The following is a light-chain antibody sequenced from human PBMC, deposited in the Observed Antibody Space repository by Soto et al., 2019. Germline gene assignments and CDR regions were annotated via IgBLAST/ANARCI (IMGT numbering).Light chain of an antibody. CDR3: QQYGSSPKT. CDR2: GAS. CDR1: QSVSSSY. J-gene: IGKJ1*01. Sequence: EIVLTQSPGTLSLSPGERATLSCRASQSVSSSYLAWYQQKPGQAPRLLIYGASSRATGIRDRFSGSGSGTDFTLTISRLEPEDFAVYYCQQYGSSPKTLGQGTKVEIK. V-gene: IGKV3-20*01.